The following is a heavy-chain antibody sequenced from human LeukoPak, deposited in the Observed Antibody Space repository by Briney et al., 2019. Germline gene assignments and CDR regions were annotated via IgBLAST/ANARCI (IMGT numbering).Heavy chain of an antibody. D-gene: IGHD3-10*02. CDR3: AELGITMIGGV. Sequence: GGSLRLSCAASGFTFITYAMSWVRQAPGKGLEWVSYISSSGSTIYYADSVKGRFTISRDNAKNSLYLQMNSLRAEDTAVYYCAELGITMIGGVWGKGTTVTISS. CDR2: ISSSGSTI. J-gene: IGHJ6*04. V-gene: IGHV3-48*03. CDR1: GFTFITYA.